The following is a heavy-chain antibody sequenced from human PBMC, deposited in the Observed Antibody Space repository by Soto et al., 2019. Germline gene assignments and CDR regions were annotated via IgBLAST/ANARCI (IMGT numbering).Heavy chain of an antibody. Sequence: TGGSLRLSCGASGFTFSSYALSWVRQAPGKGLEWVSVISGSGGSTYYADSVKGRFTISRDNSKNTLYLQMNSLRADDTAVYYCAKSSGWFHPFDYWGQGTLVTVSS. CDR2: ISGSGGST. V-gene: IGHV3-23*01. J-gene: IGHJ4*02. D-gene: IGHD6-19*01. CDR3: AKSSGWFHPFDY. CDR1: GFTFSSYA.